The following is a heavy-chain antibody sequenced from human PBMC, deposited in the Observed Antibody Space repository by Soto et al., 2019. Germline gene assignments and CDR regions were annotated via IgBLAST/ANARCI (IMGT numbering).Heavy chain of an antibody. CDR2: ISSSSSTI. Sequence: GGSLRLSCAASGFTFSSYSMNWVRQAPGKGLEWVSYISSSSSTIYYADSVKGRFTISRDNAKNSLYLQMNSLRDEDTAVYYCARERSSSSEDYYYYGMDVWGQGTTVTVSS. V-gene: IGHV3-48*02. CDR1: GFTFSSYS. CDR3: ARERSSSSEDYYYYGMDV. J-gene: IGHJ6*02. D-gene: IGHD6-6*01.